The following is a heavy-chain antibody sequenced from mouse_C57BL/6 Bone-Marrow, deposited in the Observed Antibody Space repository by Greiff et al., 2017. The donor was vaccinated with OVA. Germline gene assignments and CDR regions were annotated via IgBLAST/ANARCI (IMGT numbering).Heavy chain of an antibody. CDR1: GYTFTSYW. D-gene: IGHD1-1*01. J-gene: IGHJ2*01. Sequence: VQLQQPGAELVKPGASVKLSCKASGYTFTSYWMHWVKQRPGQGLEWIGMIHPNSGSTNYNEKFKSKATLTVDKSSSTAYMQLSSLTSEDSAVYYCAFITTVVAYVDYWGQGTTLTVSS. CDR3: AFITTVVAYVDY. V-gene: IGHV1-64*01. CDR2: IHPNSGST.